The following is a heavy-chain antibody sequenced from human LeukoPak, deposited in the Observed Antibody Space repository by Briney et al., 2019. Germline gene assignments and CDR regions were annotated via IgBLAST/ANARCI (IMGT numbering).Heavy chain of an antibody. CDR1: GFTFSSYA. J-gene: IGHJ4*02. CDR2: ISYDGSNK. V-gene: IGHV3-30-3*01. Sequence: GRSLRLSCAASGFTFSSYAMHWVRQAPGKGLEWVAVISYDGSNKYYADSVKGRFTISRDNSKNTLYLQMNSLRAEDTAVYFCAMWDRSTNSRQYFFDYWGQGTLVTVSS. CDR3: AMWDRSTNSRQYFFDY. D-gene: IGHD2-2*01.